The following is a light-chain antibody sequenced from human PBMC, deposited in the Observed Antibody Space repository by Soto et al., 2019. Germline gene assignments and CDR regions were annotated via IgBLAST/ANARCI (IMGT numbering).Light chain of an antibody. Sequence: ELVLRQYTGTLTLSPGERATLSCRASKTDRNNYLGWYQQEPGQAPMVLIYDASSRATGIPDMFSGSGCGTDFTRIIASLEPEDFAVYYCQHYGTSPRTFGQGTRLEIK. CDR1: KTDRNNY. V-gene: IGKV3-20*01. J-gene: IGKJ5*01. CDR3: QHYGTSPRT. CDR2: DAS.